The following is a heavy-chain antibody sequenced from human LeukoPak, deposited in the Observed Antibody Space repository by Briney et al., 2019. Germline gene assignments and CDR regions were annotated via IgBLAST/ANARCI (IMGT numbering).Heavy chain of an antibody. CDR1: GFTFRSYG. Sequence: GGSLSLSCAASGFTFRSYGMHWVRRAPGKGLEWVAVIWYDGSNKYYADSVKGQFTISRDNSKNTLYLQMNSLRAEDTAVYYCARDLGGFDYWGQGTLVTVSS. J-gene: IGHJ4*02. CDR3: ARDLGGFDY. V-gene: IGHV3-33*01. CDR2: IWYDGSNK.